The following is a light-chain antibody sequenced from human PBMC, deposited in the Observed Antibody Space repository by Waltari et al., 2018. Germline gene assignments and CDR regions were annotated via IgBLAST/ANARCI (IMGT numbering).Light chain of an antibody. Sequence: QSALTQPASVSGSPGQSITISCTGTSSDVGDYNYVSWYQQHPGEAPKLMIYDVNKRPSGISNRFSGSKSGNTASLTISGLQAEYEADYYCSSFTSSSTSLIGGGTKLTVL. CDR3: SSFTSSSTSL. CDR2: DVN. CDR1: SSDVGDYNY. J-gene: IGLJ2*01. V-gene: IGLV2-14*03.